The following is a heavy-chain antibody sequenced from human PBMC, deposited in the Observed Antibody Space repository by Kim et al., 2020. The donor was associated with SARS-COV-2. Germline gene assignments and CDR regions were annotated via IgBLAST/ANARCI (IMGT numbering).Heavy chain of an antibody. CDR3: ARDLCELLWFGELFGACPYYYYGMDV. D-gene: IGHD3-10*01. CDR1: GFTFSSYW. V-gene: IGHV3-7*01. J-gene: IGHJ6*02. Sequence: GGSLRLSCAASGFTFSSYWMSWVRQAPGKGLEWVANIKQDGSEKYYVDSVKGRFTISRDNAKNSLYLQMNSLRAEDTAVYYCARDLCELLWFGELFGACPYYYYGMDVWGQGTTVTVSS. CDR2: IKQDGSEK.